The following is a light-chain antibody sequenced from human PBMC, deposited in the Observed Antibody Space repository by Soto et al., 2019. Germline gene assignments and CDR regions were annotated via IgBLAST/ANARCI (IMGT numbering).Light chain of an antibody. J-gene: IGLJ1*01. V-gene: IGLV2-23*02. CDR3: CSYAGSSLYV. Sequence: QSALTQPASVSGSPGQSITISCTGTSSEVGSYNLVSWYQQHPGKAPKLMIYEVSKRPSGVSNRFSGSKSGNTASLTISGLQAEDEADYYCCSYAGSSLYVFGTGTKLTVL. CDR2: EVS. CDR1: SSEVGSYNL.